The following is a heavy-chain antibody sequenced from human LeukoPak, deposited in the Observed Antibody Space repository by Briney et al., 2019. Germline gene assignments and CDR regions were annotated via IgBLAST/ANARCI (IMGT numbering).Heavy chain of an antibody. D-gene: IGHD5-12*01. Sequence: PGGSLRLSRAASGFTFSSYSMNWVRQAPGKGLEWVSCISSSSSSYIYYADSVRGRFTISRDNAKNSLYLQMNSLRAEDTAVYYCARDSGYDKIDAFDIWGQGTMVTVSS. J-gene: IGHJ3*02. CDR1: GFTFSSYS. CDR2: ISSSSSSYI. CDR3: ARDSGYDKIDAFDI. V-gene: IGHV3-21*01.